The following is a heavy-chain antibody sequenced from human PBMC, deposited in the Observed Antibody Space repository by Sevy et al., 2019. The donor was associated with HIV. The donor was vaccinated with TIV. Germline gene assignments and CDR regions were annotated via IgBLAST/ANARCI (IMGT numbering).Heavy chain of an antibody. Sequence: GGSLRLSCAASGFTFSSYSMNWVRQAPGKGLEWVSYISSSSSTIYYADSVKGRFPISSDNAKNSLYLQMNSLRDEDTAVYYCARDRGGHGWYGYYYGMDVWGQGTTVTVSS. CDR3: ARDRGGHGWYGYYYGMDV. V-gene: IGHV3-48*02. CDR2: ISSSSSTI. J-gene: IGHJ6*02. CDR1: GFTFSSYS. D-gene: IGHD6-19*01.